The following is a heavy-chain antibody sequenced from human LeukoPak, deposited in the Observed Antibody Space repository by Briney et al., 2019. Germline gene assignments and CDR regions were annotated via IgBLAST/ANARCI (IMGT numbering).Heavy chain of an antibody. CDR2: IYTSGST. CDR1: GGSISSSNW. CDR3: ARDSTFYYDILTGYYLTYPDAFDI. J-gene: IGHJ3*02. V-gene: IGHV4-4*02. D-gene: IGHD3-9*01. Sequence: PSGTLSLTCAVSGGSISSSNWWSWVRQPPGKGLEWIGRIYTSGSTNYNPSLKSRVTISVDTSKNQFSLKLSSVTAADTAVYYCARDSTFYYDILTGYYLTYPDAFDIWGQGTMVTVSS.